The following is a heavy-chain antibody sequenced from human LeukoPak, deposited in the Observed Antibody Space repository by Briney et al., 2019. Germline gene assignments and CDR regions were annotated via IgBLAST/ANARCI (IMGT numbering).Heavy chain of an antibody. CDR1: GVSFSGYY. V-gene: IGHV4-34*01. CDR3: ARGGDCTNGVCYKNWFDP. D-gene: IGHD2-8*01. Sequence: SETLPLTCAVYGVSFSGYYWSWLRQPPGKGLEGIGEINHSGSTNYNLSLKSRVTISVDTTKNQFSLKLSSVTAADTAVYYCARGGDCTNGVCYKNWFDPWGQGTLVTVSS. J-gene: IGHJ5*02. CDR2: INHSGST.